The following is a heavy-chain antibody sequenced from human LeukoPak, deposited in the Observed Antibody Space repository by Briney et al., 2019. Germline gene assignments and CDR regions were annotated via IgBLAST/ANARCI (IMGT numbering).Heavy chain of an antibody. D-gene: IGHD2-2*01. CDR3: ARVQGYCSSTSCYFDY. V-gene: IGHV3-20*04. CDR2: INWNGGST. CDR1: GFTFDDYG. J-gene: IGHJ4*02. Sequence: GGSLRLSCAASGFTFDDYGMSWVRQAPGKGLEWVSGINWNGGSTGYADSVKGRFTISRDSAKNSLYLQMNSLRAENTALYYCARVQGYCSSTSCYFDYWGQGTLVTVSS.